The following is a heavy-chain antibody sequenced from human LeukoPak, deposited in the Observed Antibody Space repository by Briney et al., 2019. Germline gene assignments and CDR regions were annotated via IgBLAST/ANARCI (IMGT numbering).Heavy chain of an antibody. Sequence: PGGSLSLSCAASGFTFSSYPMHWVRQAPGKGLEWLAFISYDGSNKYYADSAKGRFTISRDNSKNTLYLQMNSLRVGDTAVYYCARDRCGYSSTCPFDYWGQGTLVTASS. V-gene: IGHV3-30-3*01. J-gene: IGHJ4*02. CDR3: ARDRCGYSSTCPFDY. CDR1: GFTFSSYP. D-gene: IGHD6-13*01. CDR2: ISYDGSNK.